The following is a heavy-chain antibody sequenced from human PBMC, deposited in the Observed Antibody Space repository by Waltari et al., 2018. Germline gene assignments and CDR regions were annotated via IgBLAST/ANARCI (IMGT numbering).Heavy chain of an antibody. CDR2: IKSKTDGGTT. D-gene: IGHD3-3*01. V-gene: IGHV3-15*01. J-gene: IGHJ4*02. CDR3: TTGDFWSGYYSGY. Sequence: EVQLVESGGGLVKPGGSLRLSCAASGFTFSNAWMSWVLQAPGKGLEWVGRIKSKTDGGTTDYAAPVKGRFTISRDDSKNTLYLQMNSLKTEDTAVYYCTTGDFWSGYYSGYWGQGTLVTVSS. CDR1: GFTFSNAW.